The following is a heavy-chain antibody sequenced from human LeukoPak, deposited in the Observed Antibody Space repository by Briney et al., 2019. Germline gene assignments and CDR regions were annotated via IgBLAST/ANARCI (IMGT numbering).Heavy chain of an antibody. CDR2: MNPNSGNT. CDR3: AIDMVRGVIIRRGGFDP. V-gene: IGHV1-8*01. J-gene: IGHJ5*02. D-gene: IGHD3-10*01. CDR1: GYTFTSYD. Sequence: GASVTVSCKASGYTFTSYDINWVRQAPGQGLEWMGWMNPNSGNTGYAQKFQGRVTMTRNTSISTAYMELSSLRSEDTAVYYCAIDMVRGVIIRRGGFDPWGQGTLVTVSS.